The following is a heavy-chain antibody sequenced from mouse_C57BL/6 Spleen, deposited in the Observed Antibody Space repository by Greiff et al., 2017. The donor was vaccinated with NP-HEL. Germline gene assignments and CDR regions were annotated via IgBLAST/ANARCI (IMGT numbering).Heavy chain of an antibody. CDR2: ISYDGSN. J-gene: IGHJ4*01. D-gene: IGHD2-12*01. CDR1: GYSITSGYY. CDR3: ASYSPYYAMDY. Sequence: EVKLQESGPGLVKPSQSLSLTCSVTGYSITSGYYWNWIRQFPGNKLEWMGYISYDGSNNYNPSLKNRISITRDTSKNQFFLKLNSVTTEDTATYYCASYSPYYAMDYWGQGTSVTVSS. V-gene: IGHV3-6*01.